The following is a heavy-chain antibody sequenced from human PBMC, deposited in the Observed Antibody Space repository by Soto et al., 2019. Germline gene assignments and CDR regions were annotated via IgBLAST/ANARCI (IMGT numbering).Heavy chain of an antibody. J-gene: IGHJ4*02. V-gene: IGHV3-23*01. Sequence: GGSLRLSCAASGFTFSSYAMSWVRQAPGKGLEWVSAISGSGGSTYYADSVKGRFTISRDNSKNTLYLQMNSLRAEDTAVYYCANQAAAAGTQPSYFDYWGQGTLVTVSS. D-gene: IGHD6-13*01. CDR1: GFTFSSYA. CDR3: ANQAAAAGTQPSYFDY. CDR2: ISGSGGST.